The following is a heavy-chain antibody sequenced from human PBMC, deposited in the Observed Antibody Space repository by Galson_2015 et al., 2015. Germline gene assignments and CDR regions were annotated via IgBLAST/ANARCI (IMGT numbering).Heavy chain of an antibody. V-gene: IGHV3-30*18. CDR2: ISHDGINT. CDR1: GFTFSAYG. CDR3: AKSWYTRSWFHYGMDV. J-gene: IGHJ6*02. D-gene: IGHD6-13*01. Sequence: PLRLSCAASGFTFSAYGMYWVRQAPGKGLEGVAVISHDGINTYYVDSVKGRFTISRDNPKNTLYLQMNGLKAEDTAVYYCAKSWYTRSWFHYGMDVWGQGTTVTVSS.